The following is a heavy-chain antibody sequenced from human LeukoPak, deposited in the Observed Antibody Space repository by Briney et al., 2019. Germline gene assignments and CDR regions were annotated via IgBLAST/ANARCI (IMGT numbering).Heavy chain of an antibody. CDR3: VRDAEGAGISVNFWFDP. V-gene: IGHV1-8*01. CDR2: MNPNNGNT. J-gene: IGHJ5*02. CDR1: GFTFTRYD. Sequence: ASVTVSCTASGFTFTRYDINWVRQASGQGLEWMGWMNPNNGNTGYAQKFQGRVTMTRDTYTSTAYMELRGLRPEDTAVYYCVRDAEGAGISVNFWFDPWGQGTRSPSPQ. D-gene: IGHD1-14*01.